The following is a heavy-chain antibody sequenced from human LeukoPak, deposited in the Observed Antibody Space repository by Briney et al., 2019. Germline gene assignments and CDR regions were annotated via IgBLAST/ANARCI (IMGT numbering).Heavy chain of an antibody. V-gene: IGHV1-2*06. CDR3: ARTENR. D-gene: IGHD2/OR15-2a*01. CDR2: INPNSGDT. Sequence: ASVKVSCKASGYTFTSYGISWVRQAPGQGLEWMERINPNSGDTNYAQKFQGRVTMTRDTSISTAYMELSGLTSDDTAVYYCARTENRWGQGTLVTVSS. CDR1: GYTFTSYG. J-gene: IGHJ4*02.